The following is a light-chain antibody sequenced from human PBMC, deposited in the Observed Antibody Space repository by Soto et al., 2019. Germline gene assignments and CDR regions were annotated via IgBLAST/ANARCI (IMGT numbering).Light chain of an antibody. CDR1: QSVSNK. J-gene: IGKJ5*01. CDR3: QQYNTWRSIS. Sequence: EIVMTQSPATLSVSPGERVTLSCRASQSVSNKLGWYQHKPGQAPRLLIYDTSTRAAGTPARFTGSGSGTDFTLTISSLQSEDFAVYYCQQYNTWRSISFCHGTRLETK. CDR2: DTS. V-gene: IGKV3-15*01.